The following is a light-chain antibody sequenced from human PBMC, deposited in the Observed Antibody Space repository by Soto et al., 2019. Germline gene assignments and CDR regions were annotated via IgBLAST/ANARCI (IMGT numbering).Light chain of an antibody. J-gene: IGKJ1*01. CDR2: GAS. CDR1: QSVRSS. Sequence: EIVMTQSPDTLSVSPGERATLSCRASQSVRSSLAWYQQKPGQAPRLLIYGASTRATGIPARFSGSGSGTEFTLTISSLXXXXSAVYYCHQYNNWWTFGQGTKVEIK. CDR3: HQYNNWWT. V-gene: IGKV3-15*01.